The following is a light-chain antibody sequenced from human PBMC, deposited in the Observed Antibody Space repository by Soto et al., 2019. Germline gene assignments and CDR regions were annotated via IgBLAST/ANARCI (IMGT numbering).Light chain of an antibody. CDR3: CSYAGSSTFFYV. Sequence: QSALTQPASVSGSPGQSITISCTGTSSDVGSYNLVSWYQQHPGKAPKLMIYEGSKRPSGVSNRCSGSKSGNTASLTISGLQAEDEADYYCCSYAGSSTFFYVFGTGTKLTVL. CDR2: EGS. CDR1: SSDVGSYNL. J-gene: IGLJ1*01. V-gene: IGLV2-23*03.